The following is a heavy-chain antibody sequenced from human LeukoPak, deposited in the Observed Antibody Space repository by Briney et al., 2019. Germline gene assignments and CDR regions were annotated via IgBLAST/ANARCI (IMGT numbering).Heavy chain of an antibody. CDR2: IYYSGTT. D-gene: IGHD3-22*01. V-gene: IGHV4-39*01. CDR3: AAASVHYFDGSGYYFYFEF. CDR1: GDSINSESFF. J-gene: IGHJ4*02. Sequence: PSETLSLTCAVSGDSINSESFFWGWLRQPPGKGLEWIGSIYYSGTTYYNPSLKSRVSVSVDTSNNQFSLRLRSVTAADTAVYFCAAASVHYFDGSGYYFYFEFWGQGTLVPVSS.